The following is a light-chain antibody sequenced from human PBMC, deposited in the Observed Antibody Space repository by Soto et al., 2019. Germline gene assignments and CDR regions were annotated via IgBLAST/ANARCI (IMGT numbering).Light chain of an antibody. J-gene: IGLJ2*01. CDR3: QSYDSSLSGSI. CDR1: SSNIGAGYD. CDR2: GNS. V-gene: IGLV1-40*01. Sequence: QSVLTQPPSVSGAPGQRVTISCTGSSSNIGAGYDVHWYQQLPGTAPKLLIYGNSNRPSGVPDRFSGSKSGTSASLAITGLQVEDEADYYCQSYDSSLSGSIFGGGTKVTVL.